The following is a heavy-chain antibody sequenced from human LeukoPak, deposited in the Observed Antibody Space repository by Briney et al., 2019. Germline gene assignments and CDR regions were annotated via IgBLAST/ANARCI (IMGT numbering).Heavy chain of an antibody. Sequence: ASVKVSCKASGYTFTSYAINWVRQAPGQGLEWMGWINTNTGNPTYAQGFTGRFVFSLDTSVTTAYLQISSLKTEDTAVYYCAVLSYDSSGYYYPFDYWGQGTLVTVSS. CDR2: INTNTGNP. D-gene: IGHD3-22*01. CDR3: AVLSYDSSGYYYPFDY. J-gene: IGHJ4*02. V-gene: IGHV7-4-1*02. CDR1: GYTFTSYA.